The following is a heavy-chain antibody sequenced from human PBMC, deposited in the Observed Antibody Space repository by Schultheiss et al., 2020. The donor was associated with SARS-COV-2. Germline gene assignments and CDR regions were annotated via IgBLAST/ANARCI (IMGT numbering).Heavy chain of an antibody. CDR1: GGSFSGYY. J-gene: IGHJ4*02. V-gene: IGHV4-34*01. CDR3: ARLNGNYVFDY. Sequence: SETLSLTCAVYGGSFSGYYWSWIRQPPGKGLEWIGEINHSGSTNYNPSLKSRVTISVDTSKNQFSLKLSSVTAADTAVYYCARLNGNYVFDYWGQGTLVTVSS. D-gene: IGHD4-17*01. CDR2: INHSGST.